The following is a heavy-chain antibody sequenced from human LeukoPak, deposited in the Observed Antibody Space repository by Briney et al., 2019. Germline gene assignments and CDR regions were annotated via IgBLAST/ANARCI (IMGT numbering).Heavy chain of an antibody. CDR3: ARGTVTAPDY. CDR2: ITGSGGIT. V-gene: IGHV3-23*01. J-gene: IGHJ4*02. CDR1: EFTFSSFA. D-gene: IGHD4-17*01. Sequence: PGGSLRLSCAASEFTFSSFAVSWVRQSPGKGLEWVSSITGSGGITSYADSVKGRFTISRDISKNTVYLQMNSLRAEDTAVYYCARGTVTAPDYWGQGTLVTVSS.